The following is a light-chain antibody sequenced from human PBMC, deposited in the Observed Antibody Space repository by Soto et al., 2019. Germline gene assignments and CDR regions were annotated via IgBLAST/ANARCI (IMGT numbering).Light chain of an antibody. Sequence: DIQMTQSPSSLSASVGDRVTITCRASQSISSYLNWYQQKPGKAPKLLIYAASSLQSGVPSRFSGSGTGTDFTLTISSLQPDDFATYYCQQSYSTLKTFGRWTKVEIK. J-gene: IGKJ1*01. V-gene: IGKV1-39*01. CDR2: AAS. CDR1: QSISSY. CDR3: QQSYSTLKT.